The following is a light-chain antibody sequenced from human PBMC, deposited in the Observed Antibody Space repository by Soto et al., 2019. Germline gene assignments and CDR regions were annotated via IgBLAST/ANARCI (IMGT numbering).Light chain of an antibody. V-gene: IGKV3-15*01. CDR1: QSVGSY. J-gene: IGKJ3*01. CDR2: GAS. CDR3: HQYNNWPFT. Sequence: EIVLTQSPATLSLSPGERATLSCRASQSVGSYLGWYQQKPGQAPRLLIYGASTRATGIPARFSGSGSGTEFTLTISSLQSEDSAVYYCHQYNNWPFTFGPGTKVDIK.